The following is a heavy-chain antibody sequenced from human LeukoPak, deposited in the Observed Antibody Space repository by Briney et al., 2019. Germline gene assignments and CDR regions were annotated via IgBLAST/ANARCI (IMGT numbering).Heavy chain of an antibody. J-gene: IGHJ5*01. D-gene: IGHD6-13*01. V-gene: IGHV3-66*01. Sequence: PGGSLRLSCAASGFTVSTNYMSWVRQAPGKGLEWVSVIYTGGNTYYADSVKGRFIISRDNSKNTLYLQMNSLRVEDTAVYYCAREWTYSNTWRGFFDSWGQGTLVTVSS. CDR1: GFTVSTNY. CDR2: IYTGGNT. CDR3: AREWTYSNTWRGFFDS.